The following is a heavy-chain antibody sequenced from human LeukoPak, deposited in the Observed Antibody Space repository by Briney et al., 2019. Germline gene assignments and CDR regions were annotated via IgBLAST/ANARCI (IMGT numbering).Heavy chain of an antibody. V-gene: IGHV1-8*01. D-gene: IGHD3-22*01. CDR2: MNPNSGNT. J-gene: IGHJ4*02. CDR3: ATVGRDYYDSSGYYISIGGYFDY. Sequence: ASVEVSCKASGYTFTSYDINWVRQATGQGLEWMGWMNPNSGNTGYAQKFQGRVTMTRNTSISTAYMELSSLRSEDTAVYYCATVGRDYYDSSGYYISIGGYFDYWGQGTLVTVSS. CDR1: GYTFTSYD.